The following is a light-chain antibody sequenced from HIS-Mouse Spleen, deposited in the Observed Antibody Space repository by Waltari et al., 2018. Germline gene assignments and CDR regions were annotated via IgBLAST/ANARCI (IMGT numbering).Light chain of an antibody. CDR3: AAWDDSLSGV. V-gene: IGLV1-47*01. Sequence: QSALTQPASGSGSPGQSITISWTGTSSDVGSYNLVSWYQQLPGTAPKLPIYRNNHRPSGVPDRFSGSKSGTSASLAISGLRSEDEADYYCAAWDDSLSGVFGGGTKLTVL. CDR1: SSDVGSYNL. CDR2: RNN. J-gene: IGLJ2*01.